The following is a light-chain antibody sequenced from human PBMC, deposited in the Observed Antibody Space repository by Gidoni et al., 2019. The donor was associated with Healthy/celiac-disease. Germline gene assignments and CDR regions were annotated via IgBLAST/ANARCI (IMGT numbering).Light chain of an antibody. CDR3: QQYTSYWT. V-gene: IGKV1-5*03. CDR1: QSISDW. CDR2: SAS. J-gene: IGKJ1*01. Sequence: DIQMPQSPSTLSASVGDRVTITCRASQSISDWLAWYQQKPGKAPKLLIYSASNLESGVPSRFSGSGSGTQFTLTISSLQPDDFAAYYCQQYTSYWTFGQXTKVEIK.